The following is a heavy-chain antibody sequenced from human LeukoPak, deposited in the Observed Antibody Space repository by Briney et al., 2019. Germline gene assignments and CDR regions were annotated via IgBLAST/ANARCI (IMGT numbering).Heavy chain of an antibody. CDR2: INSDEIST. CDR3: ARGYYYDMDV. Sequence: GGSLRLSCAASGFTFSNYWMHWVRQAPGKGLVWVSRINSDEISTSYADSVKGRFTISRDNAKNTLYLQMNSLRAEDTAVYYCARGYYYDMDVWGQGTTVTVSS. CDR1: GFTFSNYW. J-gene: IGHJ6*02. V-gene: IGHV3-74*01.